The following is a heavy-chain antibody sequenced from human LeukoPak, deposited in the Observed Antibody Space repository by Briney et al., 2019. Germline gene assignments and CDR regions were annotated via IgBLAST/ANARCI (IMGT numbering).Heavy chain of an antibody. Sequence: ASVKVSCKVSGYTLTELSMHWVRQAPGKGLEWMGGFDPEDGEKIYAQKLQGRVTMTEDTSTDTAYMELSSLRSEDTAVYYCARGQPIFGVSRVRFDPWGQGTLVTVSS. CDR1: GYTLTELS. V-gene: IGHV1-24*01. D-gene: IGHD3-3*01. J-gene: IGHJ5*02. CDR3: ARGQPIFGVSRVRFDP. CDR2: FDPEDGEK.